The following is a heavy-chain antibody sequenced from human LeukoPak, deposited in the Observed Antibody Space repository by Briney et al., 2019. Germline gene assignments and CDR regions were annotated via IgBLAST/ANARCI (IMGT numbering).Heavy chain of an antibody. CDR2: IYYSGST. D-gene: IGHD3-10*01. Sequence: SETLSLTCTVSGGSISSSSYYWGWIRQPPGKGLEWIGSIYYSGSTYYNPSLKSRVTISVDTSKNQFSLKLSSVTAADTAVYYCARGFWGVRGVIRDYWGQGTLVTVSS. CDR1: GGSISSSSYY. J-gene: IGHJ4*02. CDR3: ARGFWGVRGVIRDY. V-gene: IGHV4-39*07.